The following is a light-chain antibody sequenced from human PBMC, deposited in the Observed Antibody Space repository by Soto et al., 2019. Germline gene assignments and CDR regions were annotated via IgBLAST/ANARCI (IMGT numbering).Light chain of an antibody. CDR3: QSYDGSLSGSRV. J-gene: IGLJ3*02. CDR1: SSNIGAGFD. V-gene: IGLV1-40*01. Sequence: QSVLTQPPSVSGAPGQRVTISCTGSSSNIGAGFDVHWYQHLPGTAPKLLIYDNTIRPSGVPDRFSGSKSGTSASLAITGLQADDEADYYCQSYDGSLSGSRVFGGGTKRTVL. CDR2: DNT.